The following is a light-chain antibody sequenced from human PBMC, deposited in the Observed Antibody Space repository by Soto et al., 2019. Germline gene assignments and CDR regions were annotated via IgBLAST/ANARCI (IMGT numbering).Light chain of an antibody. CDR2: EGS. CDR3: CSYAGSSTWV. J-gene: IGLJ3*02. V-gene: IGLV2-23*01. Sequence: QSVLTQPASVSGSPGQSITIYCTGTSSDVGSYNLVSWYQQHPGKAPKLMIYEGSKRPSGVSNRFSGSKSGNTASLTISGLRAEDEADYYCCSYAGSSTWVFGGGTQLTVL. CDR1: SSDVGSYNL.